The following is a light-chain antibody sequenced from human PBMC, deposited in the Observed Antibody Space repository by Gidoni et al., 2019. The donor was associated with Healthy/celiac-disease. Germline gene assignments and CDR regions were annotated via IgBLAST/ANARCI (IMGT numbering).Light chain of an antibody. J-gene: IGKJ2*01. CDR1: QSINSF. V-gene: IGKV1-39*01. CDR2: AAS. CDR3: QQSYSTPYT. Sequence: DIQMTQSPSSLSASVGDRVTITCRASQSINSFLNWYQQKPGEAPKLLIYAASRLQSGVPSRFSGGGSGTDFTLTISSLQPEDFATYHCQQSYSTPYTFGQGTKLEIK.